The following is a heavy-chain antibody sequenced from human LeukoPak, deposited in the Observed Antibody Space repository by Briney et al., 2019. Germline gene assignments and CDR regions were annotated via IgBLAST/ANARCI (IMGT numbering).Heavy chain of an antibody. CDR1: GFTFSSYS. CDR2: ISYNSNTI. D-gene: IGHD4-23*01. CDR3: ARHYGGNSIDY. J-gene: IGHJ4*02. V-gene: IGHV3-48*04. Sequence: GGSLRLSCAASGFTFSSYSMNWVRQAPGKGLEWVSYISYNSNTIDYADSVKGRFTISRDNAKNSLYLRMNSLRAEDTAVYYCARHYGGNSIDYWGQGTLVTVSS.